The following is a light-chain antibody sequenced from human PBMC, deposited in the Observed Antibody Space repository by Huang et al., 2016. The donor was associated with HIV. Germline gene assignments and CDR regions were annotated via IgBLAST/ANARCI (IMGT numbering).Light chain of an antibody. V-gene: IGKV1-8*01. CDR2: AAS. CDR1: QDINNF. J-gene: IGKJ1*01. CDR3: QQYYSYRT. Sequence: AIRMTQSPSSLSASTGDRVNITCRCSQDINNFLAWYQQKPGKAPNLLIYAASILETGVPLRFSGSGSGTEFNLSISCRQSEDFATYYCQQYYSYRTFGQGTQVEIK.